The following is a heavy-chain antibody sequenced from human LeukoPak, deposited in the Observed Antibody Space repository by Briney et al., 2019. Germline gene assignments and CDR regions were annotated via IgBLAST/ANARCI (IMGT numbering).Heavy chain of an antibody. D-gene: IGHD6-19*01. Sequence: PPGGPLRLSGAASGFTFSSYEMNGVRQAPGKGLEGGSYISSSGSTIYYADAVQGRFTISRDNAKNSMYLQMNSLRAEDTAVYYCARVGAAVAVDYWGQGTLVTVSS. CDR1: GFTFSSYE. CDR2: ISSSGSTI. J-gene: IGHJ4*02. CDR3: ARVGAAVAVDY. V-gene: IGHV3-48*03.